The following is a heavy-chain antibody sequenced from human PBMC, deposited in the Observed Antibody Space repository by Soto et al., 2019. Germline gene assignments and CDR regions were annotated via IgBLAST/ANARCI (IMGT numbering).Heavy chain of an antibody. D-gene: IGHD2-21*02. CDR3: ARDLRGNSESGAFDI. CDR2: ISHTGTT. CDR1: GGSISSYY. J-gene: IGHJ3*02. Sequence: PSETLSLTCTVSGGSISSYYWSWIRQSPGKGLEWVAYISHTGTTDYNPSLKSRLTISLDTSKNQFSLKLTSVTAADTAVYYCARDLRGNSESGAFDIWGQGTMVTVSS. V-gene: IGHV4-59*01.